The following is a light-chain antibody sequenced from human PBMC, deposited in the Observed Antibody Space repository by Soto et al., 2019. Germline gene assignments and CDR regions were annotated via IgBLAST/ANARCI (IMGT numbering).Light chain of an antibody. CDR1: QSISSW. J-gene: IGKJ4*01. CDR3: QQYNSSPLT. V-gene: IGKV1-5*01. Sequence: DIQMTQSPSTLSASVGDRVTITFRANQSISSWLAWYQQKPGKAPNLLIYEASSLQSGVPSRFSGSGSGAEFTLTISSLQPDDFATYYCQQYNSSPLTFGGGTKVEIK. CDR2: EAS.